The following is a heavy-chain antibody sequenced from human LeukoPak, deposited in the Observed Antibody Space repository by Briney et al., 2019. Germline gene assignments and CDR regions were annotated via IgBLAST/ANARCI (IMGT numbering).Heavy chain of an antibody. Sequence: ASVKVSCKASGGTFSSYAISWVRQAPGQGLEWMGGIIPIFGTANYAQKFQGRVTITTDESTSTAYMELSSLRSEDTAVYYCARGNAFPYCGGDCYSFFDYWGQGTLVTVSS. CDR1: GGTFSSYA. V-gene: IGHV1-69*05. CDR2: IIPIFGTA. CDR3: ARGNAFPYCGGDCYSFFDY. D-gene: IGHD2-21*02. J-gene: IGHJ4*02.